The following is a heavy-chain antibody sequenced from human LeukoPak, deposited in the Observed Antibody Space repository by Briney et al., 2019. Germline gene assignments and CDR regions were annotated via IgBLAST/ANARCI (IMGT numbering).Heavy chain of an antibody. Sequence: ASVKVSCKASGYTFTGYYIHWVQQAPGQGLEWMGWINPNSGGTNYVQKFQGWVTMTRDTSISTAYMELSRLRSDDTAVYYCARWSLASLGYGMDVWGQGTTVTVSS. J-gene: IGHJ6*02. CDR3: ARWSLASLGYGMDV. CDR1: GYTFTGYY. V-gene: IGHV1-2*04. D-gene: IGHD3-3*01. CDR2: INPNSGGT.